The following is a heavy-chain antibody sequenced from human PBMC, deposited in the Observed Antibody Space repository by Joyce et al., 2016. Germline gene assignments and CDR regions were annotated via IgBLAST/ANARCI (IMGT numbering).Heavy chain of an antibody. V-gene: IGHV4-34*02. J-gene: IGHJ4*02. CDR2: ITNSGAT. CDR1: SGPLSGFF. D-gene: IGHD6-19*01. CDR3: ARSQWLAPLMY. Sequence: QVQLQQWGAGLLKTSETLSLTCAVYSGPLSGFFWSWGRQPPGKGLEWIGDITNSGATHYNPSLKSRLTMSVDTSRKEFSLKLSSVTVADTAIYYCARSQWLAPLMYWGQGTPVTVSS.